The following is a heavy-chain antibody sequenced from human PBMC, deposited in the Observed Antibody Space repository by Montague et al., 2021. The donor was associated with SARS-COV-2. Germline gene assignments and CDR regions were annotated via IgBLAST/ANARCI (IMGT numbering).Heavy chain of an antibody. CDR3: ARHPTACADFFDY. J-gene: IGHJ4*02. CDR1: DDSIRRSTYY. Sequence: SETLSLTCAVSDDSIRRSTYYWGWIRQRPGQGLEWVGSDNYGGNNYYTPSLKSRVTMYVDTSKNQLSLKLNSVTAADTAVYYCARHPTACADFFDYWGQGMLVTVSS. CDR2: DNYGGNN. D-gene: IGHD4/OR15-4a*01. V-gene: IGHV4-39*01.